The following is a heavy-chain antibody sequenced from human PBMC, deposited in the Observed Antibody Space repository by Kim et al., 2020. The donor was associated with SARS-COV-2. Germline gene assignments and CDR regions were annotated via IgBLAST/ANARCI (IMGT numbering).Heavy chain of an antibody. CDR3: LVALSDRDCPGDY. CDR1: GFTFSNYW. Sequence: GGSLRLSCSASGFTFSNYWMTWVRQSPGKGLEWVANIKHDGRDKYYVYSVTGRFTISRVTVYYSLSMQMDGLIAEDTANNYCLVALSDRDCPGDY. V-gene: IGHV3-7*01. CDR2: IKHDGRDK. D-gene: IGHD2-21*02. J-gene: IGHJ4*01.